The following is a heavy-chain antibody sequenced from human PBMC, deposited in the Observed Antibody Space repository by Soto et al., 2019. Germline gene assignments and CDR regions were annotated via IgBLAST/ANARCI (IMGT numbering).Heavy chain of an antibody. J-gene: IGHJ4*02. CDR2: IIPIFGTA. CDR3: AREGWLLKTFDY. Sequence: GASVKVSCKASGGTFSSCAISCVRQAPGQGLEWMGGIIPIFGTANYAQKFQGRVTITADESTSTAYMELSSLRSEATAVYYCAREGWLLKTFDYWGQGTLVTVSS. CDR1: GGTFSSCA. D-gene: IGHD5-12*01. V-gene: IGHV1-69*13.